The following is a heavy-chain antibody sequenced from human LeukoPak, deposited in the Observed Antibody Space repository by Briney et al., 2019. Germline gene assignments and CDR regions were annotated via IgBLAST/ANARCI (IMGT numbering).Heavy chain of an antibody. D-gene: IGHD5-12*01. CDR1: GGSISSYY. CDR2: IYTSGST. CDR3: ARDLRGYDFGGGLYNWFDP. Sequence: SETLSLTCTVSGGSISSYYWSWIRQPAGKGLEWIGRIYTSGSTNYNPSLKSRVTMSVDTSKNQFSLKLSSVTAADTAVYYCARDLRGYDFGGGLYNWFDPWGQGTLVTVSS. J-gene: IGHJ5*02. V-gene: IGHV4-4*07.